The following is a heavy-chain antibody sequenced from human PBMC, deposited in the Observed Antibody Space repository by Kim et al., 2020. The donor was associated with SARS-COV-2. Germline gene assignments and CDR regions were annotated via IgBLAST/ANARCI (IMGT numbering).Heavy chain of an antibody. J-gene: IGHJ4*02. CDR3: AQESPGGYFDF. CDR2: K. V-gene: IGHV3-23*01. D-gene: IGHD3-16*01. Sequence: KKYADSEKVRLTITRDNSKNTLYLQMNSLRAGDTPVYYCAQESPGGYFDFWGQGTLVTVYS.